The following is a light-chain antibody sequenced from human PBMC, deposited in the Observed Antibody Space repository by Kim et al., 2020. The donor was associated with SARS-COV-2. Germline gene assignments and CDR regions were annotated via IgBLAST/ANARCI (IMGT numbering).Light chain of an antibody. J-gene: IGLJ2*01. V-gene: IGLV1-44*01. CDR3: AAWDDSLNLV. CDR2: SNN. CDR1: SSNIGSNT. Sequence: QSVLTQPPSASGTPGQRVTISCSGSSSNIGSNTVNWYQQLPGTAHKLLIYSNNQRPSGVPDRFSGSKSGTSASLAISGLQSEDEADYYCAAWDDSLNLVFGGGTQLTVL.